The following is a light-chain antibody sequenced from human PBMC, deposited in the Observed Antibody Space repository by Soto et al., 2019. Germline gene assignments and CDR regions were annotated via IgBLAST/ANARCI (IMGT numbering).Light chain of an antibody. CDR1: QSISSY. CDR3: QQGYTTPYT. CDR2: SAS. J-gene: IGKJ2*01. Sequence: DIQMTQSPSSLSASVGDRVTITCRASQSISSYLNWYQQKPGKAPKLLIYSASSLQSGVPSRFSGSGSGTDFILTISGLQHEDFATYYCQQGYTTPYTFGQGTKLEI. V-gene: IGKV1-39*01.